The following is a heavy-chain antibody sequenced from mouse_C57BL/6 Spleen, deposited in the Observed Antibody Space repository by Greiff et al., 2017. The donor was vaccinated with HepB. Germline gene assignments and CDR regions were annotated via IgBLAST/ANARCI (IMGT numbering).Heavy chain of an antibody. J-gene: IGHJ1*03. V-gene: IGHV1-64*01. CDR2: IHPNSGST. CDR1: GYTFTSYW. CDR3: ARSPHYYGSSGWYFDV. D-gene: IGHD1-1*01. Sequence: QVQLKQPGAELVKPGASVKLSCKASGYTFTSYWMHWVKQRPGQGLEWIGMIHPNSGSTNYNEKFKSKATLTVDKSSSTAYMQLSSLTSEDSAVYYCARSPHYYGSSGWYFDVWGTGTTVTVSS.